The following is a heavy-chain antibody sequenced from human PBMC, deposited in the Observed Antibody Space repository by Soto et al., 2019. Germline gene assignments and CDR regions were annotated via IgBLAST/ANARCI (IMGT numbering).Heavy chain of an antibody. V-gene: IGHV1-2*04. CDR1: GYTFTGYY. D-gene: IGHD4-17*01. CDR2: INPNSGGT. Sequence: WASVKVSCKASGYTFTGYYMHWVRQAPGQGLEWMGWINPNSGGTNYAQKFQGWVTMTRDTSISTAYMELSRLRSDDTAVYYCARATTVTTFDYWGQGTLVTVSS. J-gene: IGHJ4*02. CDR3: ARATTVTTFDY.